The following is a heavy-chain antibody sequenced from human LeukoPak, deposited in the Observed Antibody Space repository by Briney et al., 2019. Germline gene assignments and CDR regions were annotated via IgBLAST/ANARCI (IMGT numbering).Heavy chain of an antibody. V-gene: IGHV4-30-2*01. CDR1: GGSISSGGYS. Sequence: SQTLSLTCAVSGGSISSGGYSWSWIRQPPGKGLEWIGCIYHSGSTYYNPSLKSRVTISVDRSKNQFSLKLSSVTAADTAVYYCARGGSPGHYYYYGMDVWGQGTTVTVSS. D-gene: IGHD2-8*02. CDR2: IYHSGST. CDR3: ARGGSPGHYYYYGMDV. J-gene: IGHJ6*02.